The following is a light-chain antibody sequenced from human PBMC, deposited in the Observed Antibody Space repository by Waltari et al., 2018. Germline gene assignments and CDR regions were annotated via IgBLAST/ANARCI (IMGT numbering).Light chain of an antibody. CDR3: QQYDRWPLT. V-gene: IGKV3-15*01. J-gene: IGKJ4*01. Sequence: EIVMTQYQATLSVSLGEPATISCRASHSISSHLAWYQQKPGQAPRLLIYGASTWATGIPARFGGSGSGTEFTLTISSLQSEDFAVYYCQQYDRWPLTFGGGTKVEIK. CDR1: HSISSH. CDR2: GAS.